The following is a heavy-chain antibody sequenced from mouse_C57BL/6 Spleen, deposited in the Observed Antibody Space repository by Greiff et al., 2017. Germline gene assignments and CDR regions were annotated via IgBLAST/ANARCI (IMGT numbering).Heavy chain of an antibody. J-gene: IGHJ4*01. Sequence: QVQLQQSGAELVKPGASVKLSCKASGYTFTSYWMHWVKQRPGQGLEWIGRIHPNSGSTNYNEKFKSKATLTVDKSSSTAYMQLSSLTSEDSAVYYGARGGDSSGYGAMDYWGQGTSVTVAS. CDR3: ARGGDSSGYGAMDY. CDR2: IHPNSGST. CDR1: GYTFTSYW. V-gene: IGHV1-64*01. D-gene: IGHD3-2*02.